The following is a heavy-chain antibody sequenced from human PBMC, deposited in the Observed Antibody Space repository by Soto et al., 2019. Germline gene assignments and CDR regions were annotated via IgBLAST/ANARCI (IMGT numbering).Heavy chain of an antibody. V-gene: IGHV4-4*02. CDR2: IYHSGST. Sequence: PSETLSLTCAVSGGSISSSSWWSCVRQPPGKGLEWIGEIYHSGSTNYNPSLKSRVTISVDKSKNQFSLKLSSVTAADTAVYYCASIPYDFWSGYYYYYGMDVWGQGTTVTVSS. J-gene: IGHJ6*02. CDR3: ASIPYDFWSGYYYYYGMDV. CDR1: GGSISSSSW. D-gene: IGHD3-3*01.